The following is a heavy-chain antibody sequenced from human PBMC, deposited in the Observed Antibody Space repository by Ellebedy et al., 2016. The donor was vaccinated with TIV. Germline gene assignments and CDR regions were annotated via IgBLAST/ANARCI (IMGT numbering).Heavy chain of an antibody. CDR3: VRGWYSSGHCDGFAM. J-gene: IGHJ3*02. D-gene: IGHD6-19*01. CDR2: ISVDGRAV. Sequence: GESLKISCVGFGFPFSDSVMHWVRQDPGKGLDWVAGISVDGRAVHYPDSVKGRFTISRDNAQNTVYLQMNSLRLEDTAVYYCVRGWYSSGHCDGFAMWGQGTIVTVSS. V-gene: IGHV3-30*03. CDR1: GFPFSDSV.